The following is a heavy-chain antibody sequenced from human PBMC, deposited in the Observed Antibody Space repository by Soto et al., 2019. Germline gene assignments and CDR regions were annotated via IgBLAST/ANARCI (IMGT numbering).Heavy chain of an antibody. D-gene: IGHD6-19*01. J-gene: IGHJ5*02. Sequence: QLQLQESGPGLVKPSETLSLNCTVSGGSISSPTDYWGWIRQAPGQGLEWIGSVHYSGRTYYNPSVKSQVTISLHTSTNHTSLNLNSVTAADTAMYYCARHGGLQWMGLLGWFDPWGQGALVVVSS. CDR2: VHYSGRT. CDR1: GGSISSPTDY. V-gene: IGHV4-39*01. CDR3: ARHGGLQWMGLLGWFDP.